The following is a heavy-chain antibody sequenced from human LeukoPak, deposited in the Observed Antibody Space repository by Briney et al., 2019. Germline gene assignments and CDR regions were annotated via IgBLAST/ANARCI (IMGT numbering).Heavy chain of an antibody. J-gene: IGHJ5*02. V-gene: IGHV4-39*01. CDR2: VSYTGNT. Sequence: WVRQPPGKGLEWIGSVSYTGNTYYNPSLKSRVTISVDTSKNHFSLRLSSVTAADAAVYYCARHYGPWGQGTLVTVSS. D-gene: IGHD3-10*01. CDR3: ARHYGP.